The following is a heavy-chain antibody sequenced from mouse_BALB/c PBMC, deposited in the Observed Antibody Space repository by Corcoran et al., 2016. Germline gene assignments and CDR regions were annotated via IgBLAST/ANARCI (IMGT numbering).Heavy chain of an antibody. V-gene: IGHV5-17*01. Sequence: VQLVESGGGLVKPGGSLRLSCAASGFTFSDYYMSWIRQAPGKGLEWVSYLSSGGSNRYYADSVKGQFTISRDKSKNSLYLQMNSLRAEDTAVYYCAREGIAVAGTLDYWGQGTLVTVSS. D-gene: IGHD6-1*01. CDR1: GFTFSDYY. CDR2: LSSGGSNR. CDR3: AREGIAVAGTLDY. J-gene: IGHJ4*01.